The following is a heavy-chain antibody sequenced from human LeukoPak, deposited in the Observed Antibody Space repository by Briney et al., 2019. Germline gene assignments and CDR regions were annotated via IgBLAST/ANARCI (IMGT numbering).Heavy chain of an antibody. CDR2: INPNSGGT. Sequence: ASVKVSCKASGYTFTGYYMHWVRQAPGQGLEWMGWINPNSGGTNYAQKFQGRVTMTRDTSISTAYMELSRLRSDDTAVYYCARLGVIAAAGNRDYWGQGTLVTVSS. CDR1: GYTFTGYY. CDR3: ARLGVIAAAGNRDY. J-gene: IGHJ4*02. D-gene: IGHD6-13*01. V-gene: IGHV1-2*02.